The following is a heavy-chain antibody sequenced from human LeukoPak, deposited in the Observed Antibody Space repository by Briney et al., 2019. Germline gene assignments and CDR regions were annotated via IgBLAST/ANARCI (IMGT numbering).Heavy chain of an antibody. V-gene: IGHV7-4-1*02. Sequence: ASVKVSCKASGYTFTSYGISWVRQAPGQGLEWMGWINTNTGNPTYAQGFTGRFVFSLDTSVSTAYLQISSLKAEDTAVYYCASEGDGYNFDYWGQGTLVTVSS. CDR1: GYTFTSYG. D-gene: IGHD5-24*01. CDR2: INTNTGNP. CDR3: ASEGDGYNFDY. J-gene: IGHJ4*02.